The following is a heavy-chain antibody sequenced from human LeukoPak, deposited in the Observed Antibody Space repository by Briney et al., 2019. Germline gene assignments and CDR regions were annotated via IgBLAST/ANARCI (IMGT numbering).Heavy chain of an antibody. V-gene: IGHV3-23*01. D-gene: IGHD5-12*01. CDR2: IIGSVAST. CDR3: AKGGYDYVEVGYFDY. J-gene: IGHJ4*02. Sequence: GGSLRLSCAASGFPFASYAMSWVRQTPGKGLEWVSHIIGSVASTFYADSVKGRFTISRDNTKNTLYLQMNSLRADDTAVYFGAKGGYDYVEVGYFDYWGQGTVVTVSS. CDR1: GFPFASYA.